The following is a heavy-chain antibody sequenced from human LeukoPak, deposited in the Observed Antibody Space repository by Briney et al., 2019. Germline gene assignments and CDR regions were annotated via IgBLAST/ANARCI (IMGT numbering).Heavy chain of an antibody. J-gene: IGHJ4*02. CDR3: TRTQYCNGGSCYTEVAY. D-gene: IGHD2-15*01. V-gene: IGHV4-39*01. CDR2: IYYSGST. CDR1: DGSISSSSYY. Sequence: SETLSLTCTVSDGSISSSSYYWGWIRQPPGKGLEWIGSIYYSGSTYYNPSLKSRVTISVDTSKNQFSLKLSSVTAADTAVYYCTRTQYCNGGSCYTEVAYWGQGTLVTVSS.